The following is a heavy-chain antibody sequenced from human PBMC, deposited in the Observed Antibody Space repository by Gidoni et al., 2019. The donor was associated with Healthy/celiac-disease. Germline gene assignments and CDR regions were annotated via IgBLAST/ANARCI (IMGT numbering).Heavy chain of an antibody. CDR2: IFSNDEK. J-gene: IGHJ2*01. D-gene: IGHD2-15*01. Sequence: QVTLKESGPVLVKPTETLTLTCTVSGFSLSNARLGVSWIRQPPGKALEWLAHIFSNDEKSYSTSLKSRLTISKDTSKSQVVLTMTNMDPVDTATYYCARIRPSGYCSGGSCPGEVYFDLWGRGTLVTVSS. CDR1: GFSLSNARLG. CDR3: ARIRPSGYCSGGSCPGEVYFDL. V-gene: IGHV2-26*01.